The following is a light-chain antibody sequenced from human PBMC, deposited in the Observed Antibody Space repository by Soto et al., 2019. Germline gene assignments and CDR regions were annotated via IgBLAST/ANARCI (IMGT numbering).Light chain of an antibody. Sequence: VLTQSPGTLSLSAGERATLSCRASQTISSNYLAWFQQKPGQTPRLLIYAASNRATGTPDRFSGSGSGTDFTLTISRLEPEDFAVYYCQHYGTFTRGTFXQGTKADIK. J-gene: IGKJ1*01. CDR2: AAS. V-gene: IGKV3-20*01. CDR1: QTISSNY. CDR3: QHYGTFTRGT.